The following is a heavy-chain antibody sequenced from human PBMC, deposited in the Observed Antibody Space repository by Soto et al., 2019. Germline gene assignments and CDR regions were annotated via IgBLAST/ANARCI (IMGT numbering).Heavy chain of an antibody. J-gene: IGHJ4*02. D-gene: IGHD6-19*01. CDR2: IKESGFA. CDR1: NGSFSDYF. V-gene: IGHV4-34*01. CDR3: ARGKSSGPLYYFDT. Sequence: SETLSLTCGVYNGSFSDYFWNWIRQPPGKGLEWIGEIKESGFATYNPSLKRRVTMSVDTANNQFSLKVTSVTAADTAVYYCARGKSSGPLYYFDTSGQGPLVTVYS.